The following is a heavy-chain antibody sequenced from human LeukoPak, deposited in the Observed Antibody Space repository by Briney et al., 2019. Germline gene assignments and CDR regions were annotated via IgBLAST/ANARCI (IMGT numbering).Heavy chain of an antibody. CDR1: GYTFTGYY. CDR3: ATNYGDLQVYYYYYMDV. CDR2: IHTNSGGT. J-gene: IGHJ6*03. D-gene: IGHD4-17*01. V-gene: IGHV1-2*02. Sequence: PEASVKLSCKASGYTFTGYYMHWVRHAPGQGIEWMGWIHTNSGGTNYAQKFQGRVTMTRDTSISTAYMELSRLRCDDTAVYYCATNYGDLQVYYYYYMDVWGKGTTVTVSS.